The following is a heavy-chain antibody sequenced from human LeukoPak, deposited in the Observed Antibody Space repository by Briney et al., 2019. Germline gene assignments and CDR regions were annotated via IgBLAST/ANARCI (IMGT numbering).Heavy chain of an antibody. J-gene: IGHJ4*02. CDR3: AKDLSGSYYPYFDY. D-gene: IGHD1-26*01. Sequence: GGSLSLSCAASGFTFSSYAMSWVRQAPGKGLEWVSAISGSGGSTYYADSVKGRFTISRDNSKNTLYLQMNSLRAEDTAVYYCAKDLSGSYYPYFDYWGQGTLVTVSS. CDR2: ISGSGGST. V-gene: IGHV3-23*01. CDR1: GFTFSSYA.